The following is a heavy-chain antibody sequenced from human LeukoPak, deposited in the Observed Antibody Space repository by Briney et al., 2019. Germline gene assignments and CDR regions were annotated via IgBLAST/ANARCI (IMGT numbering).Heavy chain of an antibody. CDR3: AKGILGGYSYGYWVYYFGY. D-gene: IGHD5-18*01. CDR1: GFTFSSYA. J-gene: IGHJ4*02. Sequence: GGSLRLSCAASGFTFSSYAMSWVRQAPGKGLEWVSAISGSGGSTYYADSVKGRFTISRDNSKNTLYLQMNSLRAEDTAVYYCAKGILGGYSYGYWVYYFGYWGQGTLVTVSS. V-gene: IGHV3-23*01. CDR2: ISGSGGST.